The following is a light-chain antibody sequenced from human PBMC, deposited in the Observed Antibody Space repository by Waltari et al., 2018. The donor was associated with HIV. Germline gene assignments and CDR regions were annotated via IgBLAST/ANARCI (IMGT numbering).Light chain of an antibody. CDR3: QQFDHLPYT. V-gene: IGKV1-33*01. Sequence: DIQLAQSPSSLSASIGDRITITSQASQYISNYLNWYQHKPGKAPKLLIYDASNLQTGVPSRFSGSGSGTDFTFTITSLQPEDFATYYCQQFDHLPYTFGQGTRLEIK. J-gene: IGKJ2*01. CDR1: QYISNY. CDR2: DAS.